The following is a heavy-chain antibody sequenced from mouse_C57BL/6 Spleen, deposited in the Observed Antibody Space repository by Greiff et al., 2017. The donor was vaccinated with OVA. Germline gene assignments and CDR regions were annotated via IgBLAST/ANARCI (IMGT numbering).Heavy chain of an antibody. CDR3: ASYDGYFAY. CDR1: GYSITSGYY. V-gene: IGHV3-6*01. D-gene: IGHD2-3*01. Sequence: EVKLQESGPGLVKPSQSLSLTCSVTGYSITSGYYWNWIRQFPGNKLEWMGYISYDGSNNYNPSLKNRISITRDTSKNQFFLKLNSVTTEDTATYYCASYDGYFAYWGQGTLVTVSA. CDR2: ISYDGSN. J-gene: IGHJ3*01.